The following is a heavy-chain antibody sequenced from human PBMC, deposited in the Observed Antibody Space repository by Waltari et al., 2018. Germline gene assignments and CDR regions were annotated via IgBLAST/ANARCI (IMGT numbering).Heavy chain of an antibody. V-gene: IGHV4-38-2*01. Sequence: QVQLQESGPGLKKPSETLSLTCRVSGDSISSAYYWGWIRQPPGKGLEWIGSINTSGSTYSNPSLRGRVTTSVDTPKNQISLMLSSVTAADTAVYYCARHAGYGRDKFDPWGQGTLVTVSS. D-gene: IGHD5-18*01. CDR2: INTSGST. CDR3: ARHAGYGRDKFDP. J-gene: IGHJ5*02. CDR1: GDSISSAYY.